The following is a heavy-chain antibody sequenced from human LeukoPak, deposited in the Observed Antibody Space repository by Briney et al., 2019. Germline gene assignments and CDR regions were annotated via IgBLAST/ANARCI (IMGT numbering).Heavy chain of an antibody. CDR2: IYYSGST. J-gene: IGHJ4*02. CDR3: ARELESSGIDY. Sequence: PSQTLSLTCTVSGGSISSGGYYWSWIRQHPGKGLEWIGCIYYSGSTYYNPSLKSRVTISVDTSKNQFSLKLSSVTAADTAVYYCARELESSGIDYWGQGTLVTVSS. V-gene: IGHV4-31*03. CDR1: GGSISSGGYY. D-gene: IGHD3-22*01.